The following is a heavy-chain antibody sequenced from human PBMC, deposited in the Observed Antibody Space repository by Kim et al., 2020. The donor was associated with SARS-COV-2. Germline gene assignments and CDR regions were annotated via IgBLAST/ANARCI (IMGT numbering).Heavy chain of an antibody. J-gene: IGHJ4*02. CDR3: ARAKAAALLDY. CDR1: GFTFSSYA. D-gene: IGHD6-13*01. Sequence: GGSLTLSCAASGFTFSSYAMHWVRQAPGKGLEWVAVISYDGSNKYYADSVKGRFTISRDNSKNTLYLQMNSLRAEDTAVYYCARAKAAALLDYWGQGTLVTVSS. CDR2: ISYDGSNK. V-gene: IGHV3-30-3*01.